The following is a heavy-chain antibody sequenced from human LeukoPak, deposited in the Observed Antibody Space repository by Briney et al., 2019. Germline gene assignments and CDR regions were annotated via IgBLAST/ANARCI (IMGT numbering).Heavy chain of an antibody. V-gene: IGHV1-18*01. Sequence: ASVKVSCKASGYTFTSYGISWVRQAPGQGLEWMGWISAYNGNTNYAQKLQGRVTMTTDTSTSTAYMELRSLRSDDTAVYYCARARLYNWNYKSPGNWFDPWGQGTLVTVSS. CDR3: ARARLYNWNYKSPGNWFDP. D-gene: IGHD1-7*01. CDR2: ISAYNGNT. J-gene: IGHJ5*02. CDR1: GYTFTSYG.